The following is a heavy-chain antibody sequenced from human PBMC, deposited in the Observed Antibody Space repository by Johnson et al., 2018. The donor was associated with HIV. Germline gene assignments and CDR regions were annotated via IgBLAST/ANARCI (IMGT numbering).Heavy chain of an antibody. CDR2: IYSDGST. CDR3: AKDKDAFDI. J-gene: IGHJ3*02. CDR1: GFTVSSNY. Sequence: VQLVESGGGLIQPGGSLRLSCAASGFTVSSNYMSWVRQAPGKGLEWVSIIYSDGSTYFADSVKGRFPISRDNSKNTLYLQMNSLRAEDTAVYYCAKDKDAFDIWGQGTMVTVSS. V-gene: IGHV3-66*03.